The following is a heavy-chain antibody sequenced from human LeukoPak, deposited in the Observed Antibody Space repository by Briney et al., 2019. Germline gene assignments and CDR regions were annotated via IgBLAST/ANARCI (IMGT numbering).Heavy chain of an antibody. J-gene: IGHJ6*02. CDR2: MNPNSGNT. CDR1: GYTFTSYD. CDR3: ARGKRFLEWLLSPSYYYYYGMDV. Sequence: ASVKVSFKASGYTFTSYDINWVRQATGQGLEWMGWMNPNSGNTGYAQKFQGRVTMTRNTSISTAYMELSSLRSEDTAVYYCARGKRFLEWLLSPSYYYYYGMDVWGQGTTVTVSS. D-gene: IGHD3-3*01. V-gene: IGHV1-8*01.